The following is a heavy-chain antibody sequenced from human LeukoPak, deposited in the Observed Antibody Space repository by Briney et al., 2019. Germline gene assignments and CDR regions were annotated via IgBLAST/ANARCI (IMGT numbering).Heavy chain of an antibody. CDR1: GFTFSSYS. Sequence: GGSLRLPCAASGFTFSSYSMNWVRQAPGKGLEWVSSISSSSSYIYYADSVKGRFTISRDNAKNSLYLQMNSLRAEDTAVYYCARGSESLFDYWGQGTLVTVSS. J-gene: IGHJ4*02. CDR2: ISSSSSYI. V-gene: IGHV3-21*01. CDR3: ARGSESLFDY.